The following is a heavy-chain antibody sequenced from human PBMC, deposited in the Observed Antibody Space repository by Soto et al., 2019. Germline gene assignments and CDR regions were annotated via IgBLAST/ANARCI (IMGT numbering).Heavy chain of an antibody. D-gene: IGHD6-13*01. V-gene: IGHV4-59*01. CDR1: GGSISSYY. CDR2: IYYSGST. J-gene: IGHJ6*02. CDR3: ATRALAAAHYYGMDV. Sequence: SETLSLTCTVSGGSISSYYWSWIRQPAGKGLEWIGYIYYSGSTNYNPSLKSRVTISVDTSKNQFSLKLSSVTAADTAVYYRATRALAAAHYYGMDVWRQGTTVTVPS.